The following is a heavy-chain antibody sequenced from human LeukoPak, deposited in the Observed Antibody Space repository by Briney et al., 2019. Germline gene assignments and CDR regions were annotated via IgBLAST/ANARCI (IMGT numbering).Heavy chain of an antibody. CDR3: AKDYYLGRITMVRGVPDY. CDR1: GFTFSSYA. CDR2: ISGSGGST. D-gene: IGHD3-10*01. V-gene: IGHV3-23*01. J-gene: IGHJ4*02. Sequence: GGSLRLSCAASGFTFSSYAMSWVRQAPGKGLEWVSAISGSGGSTYYADSVKGRFTISRDNSKNTLYLQMNSLRAEDTAVYYCAKDYYLGRITMVRGVPDYWGQGTLVTVSS.